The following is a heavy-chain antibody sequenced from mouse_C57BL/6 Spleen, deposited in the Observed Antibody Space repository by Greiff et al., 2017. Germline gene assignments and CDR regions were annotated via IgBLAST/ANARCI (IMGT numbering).Heavy chain of an antibody. CDR2: IDPETGGT. D-gene: IGHD1-1*01. V-gene: IGHV1-15*01. CDR3: TRSLYYGSSDDAMDY. CDR1: GYTFTDYE. J-gene: IGHJ4*01. Sequence: QVQLQQSGAELVRPGASVTLSCKASGYTFTDYEMHWVKQTPVHGLEWIGAIDPETGGTAYNQKFKGKAILPVDKSSSTAYMELRSLTSEDCAVYYGTRSLYYGSSDDAMDYWGQGTSVTVSS.